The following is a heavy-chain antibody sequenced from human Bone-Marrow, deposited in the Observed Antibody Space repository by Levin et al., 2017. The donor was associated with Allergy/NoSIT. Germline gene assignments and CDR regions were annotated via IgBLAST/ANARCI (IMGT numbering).Heavy chain of an antibody. J-gene: IGHJ4*02. CDR1: GFTFSSYA. Sequence: GESLKISCTASGFTFSSYAMHWVRQAPGKGLEWVALISYDADNKYYADSVKGRFTISRDNSKNTLYLQINSLRPEDTAVYYCASPVTMVVSATLAFWGQGTLVTVSS. V-gene: IGHV3-30-3*01. CDR2: ISYDADNK. CDR3: ASPVTMVVSATLAF. D-gene: IGHD2-15*01.